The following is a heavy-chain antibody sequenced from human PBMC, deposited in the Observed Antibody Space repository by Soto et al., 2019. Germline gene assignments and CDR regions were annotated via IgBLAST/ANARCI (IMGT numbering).Heavy chain of an antibody. CDR3: ASKDRKSWFDP. Sequence: PSETLSLTCAVSGGSISSGGYSWSWIRQPPEKGLEWIGYIYYSGSTYYNPSLKSRVTISVDTSKNQFSLKLSSVTAADTAVYYCASKDRKSWFDPWGQGTLVTVSS. CDR1: GGSISSGGYS. J-gene: IGHJ5*02. V-gene: IGHV4-39*01. CDR2: IYYSGST.